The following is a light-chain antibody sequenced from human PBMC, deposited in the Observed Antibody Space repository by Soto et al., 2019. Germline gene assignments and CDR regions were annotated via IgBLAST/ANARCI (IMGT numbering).Light chain of an antibody. CDR2: HSD. V-gene: IGLV1-44*01. Sequence: QSVLTQPPSASGTPGQRVTISCSGSTSNVGSFPVNWYQQLPGTAPKLLVYHSDRRPSGVPDQFSGSQSGTSASLAISGLQSEDEADYYCAGWDNSLNGVLFGGGTKLTVL. J-gene: IGLJ2*01. CDR3: AGWDNSLNGVL. CDR1: TSNVGSFP.